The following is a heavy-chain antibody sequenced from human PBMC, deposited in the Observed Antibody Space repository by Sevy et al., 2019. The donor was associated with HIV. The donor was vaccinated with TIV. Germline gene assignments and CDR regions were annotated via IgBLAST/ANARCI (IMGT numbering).Heavy chain of an antibody. V-gene: IGHV3-30-3*01. J-gene: IGHJ6*02. D-gene: IGHD4-17*01. CDR2: ISYDGSDK. CDR1: GFVLSNYYA. CDR3: ARPRSNYVDHYFFYAMDV. Sequence: GSLRLSCAASGFVLSNYYAMHWVRQAPGKGLEWVALISYDGSDKYYADSVKGRFTISRDNFKNTLYLQMNSLTTEDTAVYYCARPRSNYVDHYFFYAMDVWGQGTTVTVSS.